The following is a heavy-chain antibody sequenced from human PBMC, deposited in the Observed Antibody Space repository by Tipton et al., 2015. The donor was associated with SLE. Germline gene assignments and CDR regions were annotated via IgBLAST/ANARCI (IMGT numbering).Heavy chain of an antibody. Sequence: TLSLTCAVYGGSFSGYYWGWIRQPPGKGLEWIGSIYHSGSTYYNPSLKSRVTISVDTSKNQFSLKLSSVTAADTAVYYCARETRAPSSGLNWFDPWGQGTLVTVSS. J-gene: IGHJ5*02. V-gene: IGHV4-34*01. CDR1: GGSFSGYY. CDR3: ARETRAPSSGLNWFDP. CDR2: IYHSGST. D-gene: IGHD3-22*01.